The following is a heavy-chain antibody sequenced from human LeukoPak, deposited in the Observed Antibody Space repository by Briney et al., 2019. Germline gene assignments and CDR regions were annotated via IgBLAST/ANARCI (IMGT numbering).Heavy chain of an antibody. J-gene: IGHJ4*02. Sequence: PGGSLRLSCAASGFTFSTYAIHWVRQAPGKGLEWVAVISFDGVNTFYADSVRGRFTISRDNSRNTMYLQMNSLRVEDAAVYYCAKAPVTSCRGAFCYPFDSWGQGTLVTVSS. CDR2: ISFDGVNT. CDR1: GFTFSTYA. CDR3: AKAPVTSCRGAFCYPFDS. D-gene: IGHD2-15*01. V-gene: IGHV3-30*04.